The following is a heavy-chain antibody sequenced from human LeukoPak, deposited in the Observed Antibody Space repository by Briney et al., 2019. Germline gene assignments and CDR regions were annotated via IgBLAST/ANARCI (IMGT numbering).Heavy chain of an antibody. CDR1: GGTFSSYA. J-gene: IGHJ4*02. V-gene: IGHV1-69*04. Sequence: SVKVSCKASGGTFSSYAISWVRQAPGQGLEWMGRIIPILGIANYAQKFQGRVTITADKSTSTAYMELRSLRSDDTAVYYCARGSVYYFDYWGQGTLVTVSS. D-gene: IGHD3-10*01. CDR3: ARGSVYYFDY. CDR2: IIPILGIA.